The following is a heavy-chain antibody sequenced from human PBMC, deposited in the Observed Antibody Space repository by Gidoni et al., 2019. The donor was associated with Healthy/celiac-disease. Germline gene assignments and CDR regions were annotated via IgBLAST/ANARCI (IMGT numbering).Heavy chain of an antibody. Sequence: QVQLQESGPGLVKPSQTLSLTCTVSGGSISSGGYYWSWIRQHPGKGLEWIGYIYYSGSTYYNPSLKSRVTISVDTSKNQFSLKLSSVTAADTAVYYCARVDDSSGYYWYFDYWGQGTLVTVSS. CDR2: IYYSGST. D-gene: IGHD3-22*01. CDR3: ARVDDSSGYYWYFDY. J-gene: IGHJ4*02. CDR1: GGSISSGGYY. V-gene: IGHV4-31*03.